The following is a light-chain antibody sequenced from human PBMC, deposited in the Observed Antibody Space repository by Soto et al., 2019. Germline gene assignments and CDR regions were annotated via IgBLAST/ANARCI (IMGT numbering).Light chain of an antibody. V-gene: IGLV7-46*01. CDR3: LLYYDTIRI. CDR2: DTS. J-gene: IGLJ2*01. Sequence: QTVVTQEPSLTVPPGGTVTLTCASSTGTLTSGHFPYWFQQKPGQAPRALIFDTSNRHSWTPARFSGSLLGGKAALTLSGAQPDDEADYYCLLYYDTIRIFGGGTKLTVL. CDR1: TGTLTSGHF.